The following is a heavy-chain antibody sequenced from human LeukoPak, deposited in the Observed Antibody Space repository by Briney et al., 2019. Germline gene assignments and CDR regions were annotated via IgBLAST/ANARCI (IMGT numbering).Heavy chain of an antibody. V-gene: IGHV3-48*04. CDR2: ISSSSSTI. Sequence: GGSLRLSCAASGFTFSTYTMNWVRQAPGKGLEWVSYISSSSSTIYYADSVKGRFTISRDNAKNSLYLQMNSLRAEDTAVYYCARDIGARSDTFDIWGQGTMVTVSS. D-gene: IGHD3-16*01. J-gene: IGHJ3*02. CDR3: ARDIGARSDTFDI. CDR1: GFTFSTYT.